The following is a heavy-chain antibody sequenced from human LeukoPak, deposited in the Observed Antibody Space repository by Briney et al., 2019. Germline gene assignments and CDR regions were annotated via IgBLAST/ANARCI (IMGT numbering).Heavy chain of an antibody. V-gene: IGHV3-53*01. CDR2: LYHGGKT. Sequence: GGSLRLSCVASESSVGYNYMSWVRQAPGRRLEWVSLLYHGGKTYYADSVRGRFTISTDNPEKTLSLQMSTLRADDTAVYYCLWGRYNTFDVWGQGTMVTVSS. CDR3: LWGRYNTFDV. J-gene: IGHJ3*01. D-gene: IGHD1-14*01. CDR1: ESSVGYNY.